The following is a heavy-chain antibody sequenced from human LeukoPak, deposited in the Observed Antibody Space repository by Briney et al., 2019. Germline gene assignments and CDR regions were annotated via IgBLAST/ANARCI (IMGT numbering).Heavy chain of an antibody. D-gene: IGHD6-13*01. CDR1: VFTVSSNY. J-gene: IGHJ2*01. V-gene: IGHV3-66*01. CDR3: ATSPATGNIYFDL. CDR2: LYSGGNT. Sequence: GGSLRLSCAASVFTVSSNYMGWVRQAPGKGLEWVSVLYSGGNTYYADSVKGRFTISRDNSKNTLYLQMNSLRAEDTAVYYCATSPATGNIYFDLWGRGTLVTVSS.